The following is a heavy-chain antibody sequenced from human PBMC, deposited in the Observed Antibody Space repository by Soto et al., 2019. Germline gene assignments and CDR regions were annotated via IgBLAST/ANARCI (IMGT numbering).Heavy chain of an antibody. J-gene: IGHJ3*02. CDR2: FDPEDGET. V-gene: IGHV1-24*01. Sequence: ASVKVSCKVSGYTLTELSMHCVRQAPGKGLEWMGGFDPEDGETIYAQKFQGRVTMTEDTSTDTAYMELSSLRSEDTAVYYCATDASSSHHAFDIWGQGTMVTVSS. CDR3: ATDASSSHHAFDI. CDR1: GYTLTELS. D-gene: IGHD6-13*01.